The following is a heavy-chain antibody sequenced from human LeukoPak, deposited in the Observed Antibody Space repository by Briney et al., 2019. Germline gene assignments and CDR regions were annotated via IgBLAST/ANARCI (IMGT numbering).Heavy chain of an antibody. V-gene: IGHV4-34*01. CDR3: AREGYCSGGSCYPEYFQH. J-gene: IGHJ1*01. D-gene: IGHD2-15*01. CDR2: INHSGST. CDR1: GGSFSGYY. Sequence: SETLSLTCAVYGGSFSGYYWSWIRQPPGKGLEWIGEINHSGSTNYNPSLKSRVTISVDTSKNQFSLKLSSVAAADTAVYYCAREGYCSGGSCYPEYFQHWGQGTLVTVSS.